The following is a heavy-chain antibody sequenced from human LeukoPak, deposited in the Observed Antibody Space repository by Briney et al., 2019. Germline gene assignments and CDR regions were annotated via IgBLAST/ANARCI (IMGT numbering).Heavy chain of an antibody. CDR3: TRSSHKYSTFDY. V-gene: IGHV1-69*05. Sequence: SVKVSCKASGGTFSSYAISWVRQAPGQGLEWMGRIIPIFGTANYAQKFQGRVTITTDESTSTAYMELSSLRSEDTAVYYCTRSSHKYSTFDYWGQGTLVTVSS. D-gene: IGHD5-18*01. J-gene: IGHJ4*02. CDR1: GGTFSSYA. CDR2: IIPIFGTA.